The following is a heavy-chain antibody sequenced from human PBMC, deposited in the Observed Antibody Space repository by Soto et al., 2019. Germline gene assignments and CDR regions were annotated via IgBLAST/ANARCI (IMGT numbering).Heavy chain of an antibody. CDR2: ITPMFGTP. Sequence: SVKVSCKASGGTFSRYTITWVRQAPGQGLEWMGGITPMFGTPNYAQKFQGRVTITADESTSTAYMELSSLRSEDTAMYYCARDGTLYDSSAYYYLYWGQGTLVTVS. CDR1: GGTFSRYT. D-gene: IGHD3-22*01. J-gene: IGHJ4*02. V-gene: IGHV1-69*13. CDR3: ARDGTLYDSSAYYYLY.